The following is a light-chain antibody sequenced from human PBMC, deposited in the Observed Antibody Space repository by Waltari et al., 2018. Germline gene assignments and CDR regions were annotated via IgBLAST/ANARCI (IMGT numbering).Light chain of an antibody. J-gene: IGKJ5*01. CDR3: QQYYGVPIT. V-gene: IGKV2-30*01. CDR2: KVS. CDR1: QSLVFSNGNIY. Sequence: DAVMTQSPLSLPVTLGQPASISCRSSQSLVFSNGNIYLNWFHQRPGQSPRRLIYKVSNRDAGVPDRFGGSGSGTDFTLKISRVEAEDVALYYCQQYYGVPITFGQGTRLEIK.